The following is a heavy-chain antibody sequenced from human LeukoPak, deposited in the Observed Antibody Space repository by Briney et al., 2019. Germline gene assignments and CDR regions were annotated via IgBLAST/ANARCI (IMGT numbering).Heavy chain of an antibody. J-gene: IGHJ4*02. D-gene: IGHD3-10*01. Sequence: SETLSLTCTVSGDSISSFYWSWIRQPAGKGLEWIGRIYTSGSTNYNPSLKSRVTMSVDTSKNQFSLKLSSVTAADTAVYYCARATGIWFGELLSYFDYWGQGTLVTVSS. CDR3: ARATGIWFGELLSYFDY. V-gene: IGHV4-4*07. CDR2: IYTSGST. CDR1: GDSISSFY.